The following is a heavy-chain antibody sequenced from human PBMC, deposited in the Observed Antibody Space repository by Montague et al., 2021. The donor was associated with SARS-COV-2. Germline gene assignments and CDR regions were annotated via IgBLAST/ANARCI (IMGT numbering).Heavy chain of an antibody. J-gene: IGHJ5*02. D-gene: IGHD3-3*01. Sequence: SETLSLTCTVSGDPIGTNSYYWGWLRQPPGKGLEWIGSIYYTGTTFSKPSLKGRVTLSVDTSKNQFSLRLSSVTAADTALYHCARHVIPRSRSGLGWFDPWGQGTLVTVSS. CDR2: IYYTGTT. CDR1: GDPIGTNSYY. V-gene: IGHV4-39*01. CDR3: ARHVIPRSRSGLGWFDP.